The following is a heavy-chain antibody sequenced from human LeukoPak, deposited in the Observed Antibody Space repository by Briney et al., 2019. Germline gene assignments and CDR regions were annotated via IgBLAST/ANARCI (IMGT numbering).Heavy chain of an antibody. Sequence: SVKVSCEASGGTFSSYAISWVRQAPGQGLEWMGGIIPIFGTANYAQKFQGRVTITADESTSTAYMELSSLRSEDTAVCYCARGVGDTAMVTYWGQGTLVTVSS. CDR1: GGTFSSYA. D-gene: IGHD5-18*01. J-gene: IGHJ4*02. V-gene: IGHV1-69*01. CDR3: ARGVGDTAMVTY. CDR2: IIPIFGTA.